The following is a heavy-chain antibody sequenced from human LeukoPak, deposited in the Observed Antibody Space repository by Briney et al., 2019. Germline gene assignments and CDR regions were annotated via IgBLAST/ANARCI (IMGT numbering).Heavy chain of an antibody. J-gene: IGHJ4*02. Sequence: GRSLRLSCAASGFTVSSNYVSWVRQAPGKGLEWVSVIYSGGSTYYADSVKGRFTISRDNSKNTLYLQMNSLRAEDTAVYYCARDPGARYSSGWYCLDYWGQGTLVTVSS. CDR1: GFTVSSNY. V-gene: IGHV3-66*01. D-gene: IGHD6-19*01. CDR3: ARDPGARYSSGWYCLDY. CDR2: IYSGGST.